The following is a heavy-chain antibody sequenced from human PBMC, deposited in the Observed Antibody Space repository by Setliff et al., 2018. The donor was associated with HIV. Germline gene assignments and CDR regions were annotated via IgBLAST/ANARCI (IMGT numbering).Heavy chain of an antibody. V-gene: IGHV3-21*04. Sequence: GGSLRLSCAASGFTFSSYPMNWVRQAPGKWLEWVSSISSSSYYIYYADSVKGRFTISRDNAKNSLYLQMNSLRAEDMALYYCVRDKWLVPDTFDIWGQGTMVTVSS. J-gene: IGHJ3*02. D-gene: IGHD6-19*01. CDR1: GFTFSSYP. CDR3: VRDKWLVPDTFDI. CDR2: ISSSSYYI.